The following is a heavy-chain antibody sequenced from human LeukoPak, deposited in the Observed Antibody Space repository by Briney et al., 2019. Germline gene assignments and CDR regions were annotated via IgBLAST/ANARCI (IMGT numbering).Heavy chain of an antibody. V-gene: IGHV1-46*01. CDR3: ARDPYSDFWSGYIIDY. Sequence: ASVKVPCKASGYTFPSYYMHWVRQAPGQGLEWVGIINPSGGSTSYAQKFQARVTMTRNTSTSTVHMALSGLRSEDTAVYYCARDPYSDFWSGYIIDYGGQGTLVTVSS. D-gene: IGHD3-3*01. J-gene: IGHJ4*02. CDR2: INPSGGST. CDR1: GYTFPSYY.